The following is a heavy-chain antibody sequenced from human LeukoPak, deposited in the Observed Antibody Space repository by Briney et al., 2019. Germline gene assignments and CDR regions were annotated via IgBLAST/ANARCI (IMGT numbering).Heavy chain of an antibody. J-gene: IGHJ4*02. CDR3: ARGQGAADY. Sequence: SGTLSLTCAVSGGSISSRNWWGWVRQPPGKGLEWIGEISRTGNIDYDPSVRSRATISLDKSKSQFSLRLTSLTSADTAVYYCARGQGAADYWGQGILVIVSS. V-gene: IGHV4-4*02. CDR1: GGSISSRNW. D-gene: IGHD1-26*01. CDR2: ISRTGNI.